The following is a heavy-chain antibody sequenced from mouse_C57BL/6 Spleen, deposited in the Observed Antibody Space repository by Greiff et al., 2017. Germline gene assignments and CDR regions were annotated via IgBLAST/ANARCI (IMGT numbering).Heavy chain of an antibody. CDR1: GYTFTSYW. V-gene: IGHV1-55*01. J-gene: IGHJ4*01. CDR3: ARSDSSGYGYAMDY. CDR2: IYPGSGST. Sequence: VQLQQPGAELVKPGASVKMSCKASGYTFTSYWITWVKQRPGQGLEWIGDIYPGSGSTYYNEKFKSKATLTVDTSSSTAYVQIRSLTSADSAVYYWARSDSSGYGYAMDYWGQGTSVTVSS. D-gene: IGHD3-2*02.